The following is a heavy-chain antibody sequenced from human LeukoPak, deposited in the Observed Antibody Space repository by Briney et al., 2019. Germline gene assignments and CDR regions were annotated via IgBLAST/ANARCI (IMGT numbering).Heavy chain of an antibody. CDR1: GYTFTSYG. CDR3: ARADEVRGAQNWFDP. Sequence: ASVKVSCKASGYTFTSYGISWVRQAPGQGLEWMGWISAYNGNTNYAQKLQGRVTMTTDTSTSTAYMELRSLRSDDTAVHYCARADEVRGAQNWFDPWGQGTLVTVSS. CDR2: ISAYNGNT. J-gene: IGHJ5*02. D-gene: IGHD3-10*01. V-gene: IGHV1-18*01.